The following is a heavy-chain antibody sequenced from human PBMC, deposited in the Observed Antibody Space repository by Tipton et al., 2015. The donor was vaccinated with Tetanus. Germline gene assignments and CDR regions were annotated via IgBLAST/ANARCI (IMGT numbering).Heavy chain of an antibody. J-gene: IGHJ6*04. CDR2: ISGSRLTP. CDR1: GFTFKSYT. V-gene: IGHV3-23*01. Sequence: SLRLSCAASGFTFKSYTMNWVRQAPGNGLEWVAAISGSRLTPYYADSVKGRFTISRDNSKNTVSLQLNSLRADDTAIYYCAKEALGVLNLWGKGTTVTVSS. D-gene: IGHD1-14*01. CDR3: AKEALGVLNL.